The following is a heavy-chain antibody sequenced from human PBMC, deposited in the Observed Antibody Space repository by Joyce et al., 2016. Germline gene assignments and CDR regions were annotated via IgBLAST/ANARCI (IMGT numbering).Heavy chain of an antibody. D-gene: IGHD6-13*01. Sequence: QEQLEESGGGVVQPGTSLRLSCTASGSIFSGYAMNWVRQAPVKGLECLSIISYDGPNKFYADSVRGRFTNSRDNYKNTLFLQMNSLTIEDAGVYYCARRSGIPAGRRPGAIDMWGQGTVVTVSS. J-gene: IGHJ3*02. CDR2: ISYDGPNK. CDR1: GSIFSGYA. V-gene: IGHV3-30*04. CDR3: ARRSGIPAGRRPGAIDM.